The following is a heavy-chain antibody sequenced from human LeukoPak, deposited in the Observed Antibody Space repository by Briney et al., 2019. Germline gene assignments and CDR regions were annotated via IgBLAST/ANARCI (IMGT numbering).Heavy chain of an antibody. J-gene: IGHJ6*03. Sequence: KASETLSLTCTVSGGSISSTSYYWDWIRQPPGKGLEWICSIYYGETTYYSSSLKSRVTISVNTSKNQFSLRLTSVTAADTAVYYCARQVSDYFYYYIDVWGRGTTVTVSS. CDR1: GGSISSTSYY. CDR3: ARQVSDYFYYYIDV. D-gene: IGHD5/OR15-5a*01. CDR2: IYYGETT. V-gene: IGHV4-39*01.